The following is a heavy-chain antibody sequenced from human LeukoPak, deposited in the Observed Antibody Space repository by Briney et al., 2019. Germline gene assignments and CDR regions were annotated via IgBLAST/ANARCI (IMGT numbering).Heavy chain of an antibody. CDR2: IYYSGST. CDR3: ARGMVRGVIIPSFDY. J-gene: IGHJ4*02. D-gene: IGHD3-10*01. V-gene: IGHV4-59*01. CDR1: GGSISSYY. Sequence: SETLSLTCTVSGGSISSYYWSWIRQPPGKGLEWIGYIYYSGSTNYNPSLKSRVTISVDTSKNQFSLKLSPVTAADTAVYYCARGMVRGVIIPSFDYWGQGTLVTVSS.